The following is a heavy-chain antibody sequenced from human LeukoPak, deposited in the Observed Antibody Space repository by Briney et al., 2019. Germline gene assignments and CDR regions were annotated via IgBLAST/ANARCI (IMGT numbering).Heavy chain of an antibody. D-gene: IGHD2-2*01. CDR2: IYHSGST. V-gene: IGHV4-4*02. J-gene: IGHJ6*02. Sequence: SETLSLTCAVSGGPISSNNWWSWVRQPPGKGLEWIGDIYHSGSTKYNPSLKSRVTISVDTSKNQFPLKLSSVTAADTAVYYCARDRPGGNQLLHYYYGMDVWGQGTTVTVSS. CDR1: GGPISSNNW. CDR3: ARDRPGGNQLLHYYYGMDV.